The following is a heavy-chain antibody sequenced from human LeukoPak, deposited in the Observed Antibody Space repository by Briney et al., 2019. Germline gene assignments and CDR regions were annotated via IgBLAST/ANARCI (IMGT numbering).Heavy chain of an antibody. CDR2: IYTSGST. CDR3: ARLGYSSSH. CDR1: GGSISSGGYY. D-gene: IGHD6-13*01. V-gene: IGHV4-61*02. J-gene: IGHJ4*02. Sequence: SETLSLTCTVSGGSISSGGYYWSWIRQPAGKGLEWIGRIYTSGSTNYNPSLKSRVTISVDTSKNQFSLKLGSVTAADTAVYYCARLGYSSSHWGQGTLVTVSS.